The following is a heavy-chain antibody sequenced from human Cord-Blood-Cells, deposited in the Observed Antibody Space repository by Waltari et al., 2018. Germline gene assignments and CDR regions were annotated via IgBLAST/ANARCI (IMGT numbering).Heavy chain of an antibody. D-gene: IGHD3-3*01. CDR2: INHSGST. J-gene: IGHJ4*02. CDR1: GGSFSGYY. V-gene: IGHV4-34*01. Sequence: QVQLQQWGAGLLKPSETLSLTCAVYGGSFSGYYWSWIRRPPGKGLEWIGEINHSGSTNYNPSLKSRVTISVDTSKNQFSLKLSSVTAADTAVYYCARAVYDFWSGYPLYFDYWGQGTLVTVSS. CDR3: ARAVYDFWSGYPLYFDY.